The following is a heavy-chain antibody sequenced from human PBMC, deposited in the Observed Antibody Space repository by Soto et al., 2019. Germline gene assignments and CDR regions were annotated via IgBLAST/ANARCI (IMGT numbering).Heavy chain of an antibody. CDR1: GVTVSSNY. V-gene: IGHV3-66*01. J-gene: IGHJ6*02. CDR3: ARDRYDFWSGSDHYGLDV. CDR2: IYSGGST. Sequence: PGGSLRLSCAASGVTVSSNYMSWVRQAPGKGLEWVSVIYSGGSTYYADSVKGRFTISRDNARNSLYLQMRSLRAEDSAVYYCARDRYDFWSGSDHYGLDVWGQGTTVTVSS. D-gene: IGHD3-3*01.